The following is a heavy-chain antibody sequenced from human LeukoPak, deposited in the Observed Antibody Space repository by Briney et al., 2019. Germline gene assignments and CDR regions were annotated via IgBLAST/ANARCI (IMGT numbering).Heavy chain of an antibody. J-gene: IGHJ4*02. Sequence: KPGGSLRLSCLGSGFTFSSHDMDWVRQAPGKGLEWVSSVSSSSYYIYYADSVKGRFTISRDNAQNSVYLQMNSLRAEDTAVYYCAKSGYNRFDYWGQGTLVTVSS. D-gene: IGHD5-24*01. CDR2: VSSSSYYI. CDR3: AKSGYNRFDY. CDR1: GFTFSSHD. V-gene: IGHV3-21*01.